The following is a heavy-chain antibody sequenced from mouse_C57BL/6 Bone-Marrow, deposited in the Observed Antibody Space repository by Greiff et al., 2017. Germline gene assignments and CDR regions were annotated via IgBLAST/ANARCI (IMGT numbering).Heavy chain of an antibody. CDR3: TTPIYYDYDLDY. V-gene: IGHV14-4*01. D-gene: IGHD2-4*01. J-gene: IGHJ2*01. CDR1: GFNIKDDY. Sequence: VQLQQSGAELVRPGASVKLSCTASGFNIKDDYMHWVKQRPEQGLEWIGWIDPENGDTEYASKFQGKATITADTSSNTAYLQLSSLTSEDTAVYYGTTPIYYDYDLDYWGQGTTLTVSS. CDR2: IDPENGDT.